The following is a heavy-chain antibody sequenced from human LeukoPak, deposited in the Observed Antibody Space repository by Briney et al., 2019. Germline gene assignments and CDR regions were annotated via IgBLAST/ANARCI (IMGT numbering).Heavy chain of an antibody. V-gene: IGHV3-74*01. CDR2: INSDGRST. CDR3: AWSRDGYNYFVY. Sequence: GGSLRLSCAASGFTFSSYWMHWVRQAPGKGLVWVSRINSDGRSTSYADSVKGRFTISRDNAKNTLYLQMNSLRAEDTAEYYCAWSRDGYNYFVYWGQGTLVTVSS. CDR1: GFTFSSYW. D-gene: IGHD5-24*01. J-gene: IGHJ4*02.